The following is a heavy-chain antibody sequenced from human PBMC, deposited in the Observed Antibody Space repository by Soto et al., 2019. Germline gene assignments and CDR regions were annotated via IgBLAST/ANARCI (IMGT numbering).Heavy chain of an antibody. J-gene: IGHJ6*02. CDR1: GFTFNNYG. D-gene: IGHD6-13*01. CDR2: IWNDGSDS. CDR3: ARRQIPPPTRGAANARGAIDV. Sequence: QVQLVESGGGVVQPGRSLRLSCAASGFTFNNYGMHWVRQAPGKGLEWLAVIWNDGSDSSYANCVKGRFTISRDNSKNTLFLQTSSLRAEDTAVYYCARRQIPPPTRGAANARGAIDVWCQGPMVTVAS. V-gene: IGHV3-33*01.